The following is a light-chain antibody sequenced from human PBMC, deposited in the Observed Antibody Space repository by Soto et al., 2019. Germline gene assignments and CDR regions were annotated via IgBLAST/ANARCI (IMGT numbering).Light chain of an antibody. Sequence: DIQMTQSPSSLSASVGDRVTITCRASQNINTFLHWYQQKPGKAPKLLIYAASNLQSGVPSRFSGGGSGTDFTVTISNLQPEDFATHYCQQTYSAPWRFGQGTKVDI. CDR3: QQTYSAPWR. V-gene: IGKV1-39*01. CDR1: QNINTF. CDR2: AAS. J-gene: IGKJ1*01.